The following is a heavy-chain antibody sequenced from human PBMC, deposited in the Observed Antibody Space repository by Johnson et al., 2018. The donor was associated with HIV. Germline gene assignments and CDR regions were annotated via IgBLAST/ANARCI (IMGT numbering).Heavy chain of an antibody. CDR2: ISSSGSTL. J-gene: IGHJ3*02. CDR3: AREGGYCTDGVCYFAFDI. D-gene: IGHD2-8*01. Sequence: QVQLVESGGGLVQPGGSLRLSCVASGFTFSNYDMPWVRHVTGKGLEWVPYISSSGSTLYYSASVKGRFTLSRDNAKNSLFLQMNSLRAEDTALYYCAREGGYCTDGVCYFAFDIWGQGTMVTVSS. V-gene: IGHV3-11*01. CDR1: GFTFSNYD.